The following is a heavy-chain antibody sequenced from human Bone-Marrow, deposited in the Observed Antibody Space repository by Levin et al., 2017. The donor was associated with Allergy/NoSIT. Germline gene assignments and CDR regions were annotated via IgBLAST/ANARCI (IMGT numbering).Heavy chain of an antibody. CDR1: GFIFSDHG. CDR2: ISHDGSNK. CDR3: EKDYGIKGMALDY. J-gene: IGHJ4*02. V-gene: IGHV3-30*18. Sequence: QPGGSLRLSCEGSGFIFSDHGMHWVRQAPGKGLEWVGVISHDGSNKYYGESVKGRFTISRDNSKNTVYLQMDSLRAEDTAVYYCEKDYGIKGMALDYWGQGTLVTVSS. D-gene: IGHD3-9*01.